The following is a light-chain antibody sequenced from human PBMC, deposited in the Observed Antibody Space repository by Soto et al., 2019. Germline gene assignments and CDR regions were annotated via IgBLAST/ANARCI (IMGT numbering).Light chain of an antibody. V-gene: IGKV1-12*01. Sequence: DIQMTQSPSSVSASVGDRVTITCRASQYITTWVAWYQQKPGIAPKLLISAASTVQSGVPSRFSGSGIGTDFTLIISSLQPEDFATYYCQQANFFPLTFGGGTTVEI. CDR1: QYITTW. J-gene: IGKJ4*01. CDR2: AAS. CDR3: QQANFFPLT.